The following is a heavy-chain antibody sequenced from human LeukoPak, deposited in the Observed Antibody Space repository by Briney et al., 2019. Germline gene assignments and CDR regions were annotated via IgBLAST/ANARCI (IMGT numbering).Heavy chain of an antibody. CDR2: IKSKTDGGTT. Sequence: GGSLRLSCAASGFTFSNAWMSWVRQAPGKGLEWVGRIKSKTDGGTTDYAAPVKGRFTISRDDSKNTLYLQMNSLRAEDTAVYYCARDQVQGVMFGYFDYWGQGTLVTVSS. D-gene: IGHD3-10*02. V-gene: IGHV3-15*01. J-gene: IGHJ4*02. CDR1: GFTFSNAW. CDR3: ARDQVQGVMFGYFDY.